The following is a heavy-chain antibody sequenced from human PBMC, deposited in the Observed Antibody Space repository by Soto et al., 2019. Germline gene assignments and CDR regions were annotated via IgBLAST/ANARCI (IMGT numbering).Heavy chain of an antibody. CDR2: IGGHNGNT. V-gene: IGHV1-18*01. CDR1: GNTVPNYA. J-gene: IGHJ6*02. D-gene: IGHD2-15*01. CDR3: ARVLATVVTGTYYGMDV. Sequence: GASVKVSCKASGNTVPNYAIHWVRQAPGQRLEWMGWIGGHNGNTNYVQKFQGRVTMTTDTSTTTSYMQLRSLTSDDTAVYYCARVLATVVTGTYYGMDVWGQGTTVTVSS.